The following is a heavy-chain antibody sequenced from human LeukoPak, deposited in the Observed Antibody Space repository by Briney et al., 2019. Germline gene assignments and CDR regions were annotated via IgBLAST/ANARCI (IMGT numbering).Heavy chain of an antibody. D-gene: IGHD2-2*01. CDR3: ARGNQQLPRSTPDY. V-gene: IGHV3-74*01. CDR1: GFTFSSSW. CDR2: IKTDGSTT. Sequence: GGSLRLSCAVSGFTFSSSWMHWVCQAPGKGLVWVSHIKTDGSTTAYADSVKGRFTISRDNAKNTLYLQMNSLRAEDTGVYYCARGNQQLPRSTPDYWGQGTLVTVSS. J-gene: IGHJ4*02.